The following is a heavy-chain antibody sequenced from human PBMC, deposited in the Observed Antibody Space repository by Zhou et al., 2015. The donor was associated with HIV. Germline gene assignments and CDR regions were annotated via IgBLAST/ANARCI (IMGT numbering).Heavy chain of an antibody. D-gene: IGHD2-2*02. CDR3: AKDVSVQYDGQNIYTIDV. J-gene: IGHJ6*02. CDR1: KFIFKNYW. V-gene: IGHV3-74*01. Sequence: EVQLVESGGDLVQPGGSLRLSCAASKFIFKNYWMHWVRQAPGKGLVWVAHINQFGGDTAYADSVKGRFTISRDNSKNTLYLQMNRLRAEDTAIYYCAKDVSVQYDGQNIYTIDVWGQGP. CDR2: INQFGGDT.